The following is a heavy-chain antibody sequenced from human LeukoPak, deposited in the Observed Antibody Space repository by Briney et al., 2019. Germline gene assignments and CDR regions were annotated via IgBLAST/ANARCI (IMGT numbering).Heavy chain of an antibody. CDR1: GVTFSSFE. J-gene: IGHJ4*02. CDR3: VSAYGGLLDY. CDR2: VSGNGDTK. Sequence: GGSLRLSCAASGVTFSSFEMNRGRQAPGKGLEWVSYVSGNGDTKYYAESVRGGFTISRDNAKNSLYLKMNSLRAEDPAVYYCVSAYGGLLDYWGQGTLVTVSS. V-gene: IGHV3-48*03. D-gene: IGHD3-16*01.